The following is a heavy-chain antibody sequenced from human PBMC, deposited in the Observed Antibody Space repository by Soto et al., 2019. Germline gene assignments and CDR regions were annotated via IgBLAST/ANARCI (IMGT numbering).Heavy chain of an antibody. CDR1: GFTFSSYA. V-gene: IGHV3-23*01. CDR3: AKDLRVGDSYGPHQENYGMDG. D-gene: IGHD5-18*01. Sequence: PGGSLRLSCAASGFTFSSYAMSWVRQAPGKGLEWVSAISGSGGSTYYADSVKGRFTISRDNSKNTLYLQMNSLRAEDTAVYYCAKDLRVGDSYGPHQENYGMDGWGQGTTVTVSS. CDR2: ISGSGGST. J-gene: IGHJ6*02.